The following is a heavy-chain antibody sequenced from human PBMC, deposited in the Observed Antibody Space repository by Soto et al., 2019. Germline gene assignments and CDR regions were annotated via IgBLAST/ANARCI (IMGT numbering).Heavy chain of an antibody. D-gene: IGHD4-17*01. Sequence: GGSLRLSCAASGFTFGTYGMHWVRQAPGKGLEWVGLISYDGSYKYYAESMKGRFTISRDNSKNTLYLQLNSLRAEDTAVYYCARDLNYGLFDYWGQGTLVTVSS. CDR2: ISYDGSYK. V-gene: IGHV3-30*03. CDR3: ARDLNYGLFDY. J-gene: IGHJ4*02. CDR1: GFTFGTYG.